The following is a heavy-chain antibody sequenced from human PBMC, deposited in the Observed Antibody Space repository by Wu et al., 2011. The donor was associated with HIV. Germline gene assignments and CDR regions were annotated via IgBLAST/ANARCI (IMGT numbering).Heavy chain of an antibody. Sequence: QVQLVQSGAEVKKPGSSVKVSCKASGGTFSTYAITWVRQAPGQGLEWMGGIIPVFNAANYAQQFQGRVTVTADESTTTAYMELSSLRCEDTAVYYCARGRKRGPPNWFDPWGQGTQVIVSS. J-gene: IGHJ5*02. CDR2: IIPVFNAA. CDR3: ARGRKRGPPNWFDP. CDR1: GGTFSTYA. V-gene: IGHV1-69*12.